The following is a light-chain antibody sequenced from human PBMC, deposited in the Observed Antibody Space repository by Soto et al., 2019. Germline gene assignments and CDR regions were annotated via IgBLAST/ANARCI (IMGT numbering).Light chain of an antibody. V-gene: IGKV1-8*01. Sequence: IQMTQSPSSLPASIGXXVTXXXXACQTVNTYLHWYQQKPGKAPKLLIYAASTLQSGVPSRFSGSGSGTDFTLTISCLQSEDFATYYCQQYYSYPRTFGQGTKV. CDR1: QTVNTY. J-gene: IGKJ1*01. CDR3: QQYYSYPRT. CDR2: AAS.